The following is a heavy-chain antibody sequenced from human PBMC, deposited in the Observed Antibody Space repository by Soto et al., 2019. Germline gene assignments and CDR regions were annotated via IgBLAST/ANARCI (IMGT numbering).Heavy chain of an antibody. CDR2: INSDGRGT. V-gene: IGHV3-74*01. J-gene: IGHJ4*02. CDR3: ARVNTLTSAWPFDY. CDR1: GFTFSAFW. Sequence: EVQLVESGGGLVQPGGSPRLSCEASGFTFSAFWMHWVRQAPGKGLEWVSRINSDGRGTTYADSVQGRFSISRDNAKNTVFLEMTSLRPEDTAAYYCARVNTLTSAWPFDYWGQGALVTVSS. D-gene: IGHD6-19*01.